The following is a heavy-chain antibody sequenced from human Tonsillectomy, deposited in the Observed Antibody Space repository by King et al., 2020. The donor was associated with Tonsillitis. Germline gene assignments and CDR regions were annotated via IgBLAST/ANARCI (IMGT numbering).Heavy chain of an antibody. V-gene: IGHV3-33*01. D-gene: IGHD5-12*01. J-gene: IGHJ1*01. CDR3: SRWAASGYEC. CDR1: GFTFSSYG. Sequence: VQLVESGGGVVQPGMSLRLSCAASGFTFSSYGMHWVRQAPGKGLEWVAGIWYDGSEKSYSDSVKGRFTVSRHNSKNTLFLQMNSRRAADTAVYYFSRWAASGYECWGQGTLVTVSS. CDR2: IWYDGSEK.